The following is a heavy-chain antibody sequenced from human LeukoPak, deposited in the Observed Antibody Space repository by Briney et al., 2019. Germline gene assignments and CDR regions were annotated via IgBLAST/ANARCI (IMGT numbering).Heavy chain of an antibody. J-gene: IGHJ4*02. D-gene: IGHD3-22*01. Sequence: GASVKVSCKASGYTFTSYGISWVRQAPGQGLEWMGWISAYNGNTNYAQKLQGRVTMTTDTSTSTAYMELRSLRSDDTAVYYCARDGPLRYDSSGYHDYWGQGTLVTVSS. CDR2: ISAYNGNT. V-gene: IGHV1-18*01. CDR3: ARDGPLRYDSSGYHDY. CDR1: GYTFTSYG.